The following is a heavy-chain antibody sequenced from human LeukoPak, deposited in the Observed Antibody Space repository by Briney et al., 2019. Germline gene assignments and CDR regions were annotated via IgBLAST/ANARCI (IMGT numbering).Heavy chain of an antibody. Sequence: PGGSLRLSCAASGFTYNNYGMHWVRQAPGKGLEWVTFISYDGSDKFYADSVKGRFIISRDNSKKTLYVQMNSLTTDDTAVYYCAKDVSTGWSFDSWGQGTLVTVSS. CDR2: ISYDGSDK. CDR3: AKDVSTGWSFDS. J-gene: IGHJ4*02. CDR1: GFTYNNYG. D-gene: IGHD6-19*01. V-gene: IGHV3-30*02.